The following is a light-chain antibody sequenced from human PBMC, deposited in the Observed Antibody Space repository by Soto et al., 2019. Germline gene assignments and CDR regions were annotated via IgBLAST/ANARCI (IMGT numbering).Light chain of an antibody. J-gene: IGLJ2*01. CDR2: DVS. CDR3: SSYTSSSTLV. Sequence: QSALTQPASVSGSPGQSITISCTGTSGDVGGYTYVSWYQQHPGKAPKLIIYDVSNQPSGVSNRFSGSKSGNTASLTISGLQAEDEADYYCSSYTSSSTLVFGGGTKLTVL. V-gene: IGLV2-14*03. CDR1: SGDVGGYTY.